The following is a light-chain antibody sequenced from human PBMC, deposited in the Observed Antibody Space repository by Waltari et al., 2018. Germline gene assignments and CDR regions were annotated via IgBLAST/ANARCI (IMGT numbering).Light chain of an antibody. CDR2: DTS. J-gene: IGKJ4*01. Sequence: EIVLTQSPATLSLSPGERATLSCRASQSVSYYLAWYQQRPGQAPRLLIYDTSHRATGIPDRFSGSGSETYFTLTISSREPEDFAVYYCQQRRNWPLTFGGGTKVEIK. CDR1: QSVSYY. CDR3: QQRRNWPLT. V-gene: IGKV3-11*01.